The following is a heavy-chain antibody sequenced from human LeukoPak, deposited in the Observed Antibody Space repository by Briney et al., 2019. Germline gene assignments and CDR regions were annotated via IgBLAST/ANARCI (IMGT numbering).Heavy chain of an antibody. D-gene: IGHD6-19*01. V-gene: IGHV4-39*01. CDR1: GGSTSSDSYY. CDR3: ASLAVAGLSEGY. CDR2: IYYSGST. Sequence: SETLSLTCTVSGGSTSSDSYYWAWIRQPPGKGLEWIASIYYSGSTYYNPSLKSRVTISVDTSRNQFSLKLSSVTAADTAVYYCASLAVAGLSEGYWGQGTLVIVSS. J-gene: IGHJ4*02.